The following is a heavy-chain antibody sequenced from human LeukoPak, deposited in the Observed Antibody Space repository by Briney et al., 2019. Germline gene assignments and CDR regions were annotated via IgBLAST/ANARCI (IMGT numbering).Heavy chain of an antibody. CDR2: TYYRSEWYN. V-gene: IGHV6-1*01. CDR3: AIGNYGFDL. J-gene: IGHJ4*02. CDR1: GGSLSRNSAA. Sequence: SQTLSLTCVISGGSLSRNSAAWSWVRQSPSRGLEWLGKTYYRSEWYNDYALSVKSQVTINPDTSKNQFFLQLDSVTADDIAVYYCAIGNYGFDLWGQGTLVTVSS. D-gene: IGHD3-10*01.